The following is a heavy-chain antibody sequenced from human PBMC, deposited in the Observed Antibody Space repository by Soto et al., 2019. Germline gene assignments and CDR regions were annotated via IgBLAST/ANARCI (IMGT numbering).Heavy chain of an antibody. Sequence: QVQLVQSGAEEKKPGASVKVSCKASGYTFTSYAMHWVRQAPGQRLEWMGWINAGNGNTKYSQKFQGRVTITRDTSARTAYRELSSLRSEDTAEYYWARGSGYYEGDDYWGQGTLVTVSS. CDR3: ARGSGYYEGDDY. CDR2: INAGNGNT. CDR1: GYTFTSYA. V-gene: IGHV1-3*05. J-gene: IGHJ4*02. D-gene: IGHD3-22*01.